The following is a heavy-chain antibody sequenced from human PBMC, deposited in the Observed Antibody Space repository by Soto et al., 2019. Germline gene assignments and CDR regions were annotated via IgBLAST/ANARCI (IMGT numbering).Heavy chain of an antibody. Sequence: QVQLVESGGGVVQPGRSLRLSCAASGFTFSSYAMHWVRQAPGKGLEWVAVISYDGSNKYYADSVKGRFTISRDNSKKTLYLQMNSLRAEDTAVYYCARTKGSSGWYNYYYGMDVWGQGTTVTVFS. CDR2: ISYDGSNK. D-gene: IGHD6-19*01. V-gene: IGHV3-30-3*01. CDR3: ARTKGSSGWYNYYYGMDV. CDR1: GFTFSSYA. J-gene: IGHJ6*02.